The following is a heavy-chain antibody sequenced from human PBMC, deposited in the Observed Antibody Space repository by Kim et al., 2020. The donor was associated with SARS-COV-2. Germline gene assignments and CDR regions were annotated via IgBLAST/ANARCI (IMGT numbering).Heavy chain of an antibody. V-gene: IGHV5-51*01. D-gene: IGHD3-22*01. Sequence: RNSPSFQGQVTISADKSISTAYLQWSSLKAADTAMYYCARHDRGGWFDPWGQGTLVTVSS. CDR3: ARHDRGGWFDP. J-gene: IGHJ5*02.